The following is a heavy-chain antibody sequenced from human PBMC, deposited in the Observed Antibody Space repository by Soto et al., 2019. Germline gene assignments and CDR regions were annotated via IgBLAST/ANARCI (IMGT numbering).Heavy chain of an antibody. Sequence: QVQLVQSGAEVKKPGASVKVSCKASGYTFTSYGISWVRQAPGQGLEWMGWISAYNGNTNYAQKLQGRVTMTTDTSTSTAYMELRSPRSDDTAVYYCARDPYGDYVVHPFDYWGQGTLVTVSS. V-gene: IGHV1-18*01. CDR1: GYTFTSYG. CDR2: ISAYNGNT. D-gene: IGHD4-17*01. J-gene: IGHJ4*02. CDR3: ARDPYGDYVVHPFDY.